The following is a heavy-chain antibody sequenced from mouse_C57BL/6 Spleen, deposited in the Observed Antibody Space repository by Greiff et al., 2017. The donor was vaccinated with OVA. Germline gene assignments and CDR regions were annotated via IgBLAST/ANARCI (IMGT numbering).Heavy chain of an antibody. Sequence: QVQLQQSGAELAKPGASVKLSCKASGYTFTSYWMHWVKQRPGQGLEWIGYINPSSGYTKYNQKFKDKATVTADKSSSTAYMQLSSLTYEDSAVYYCAREAVPTISYGSSPYYYAMDYWGQGTSVTVSS. V-gene: IGHV1-7*01. CDR3: AREAVPTISYGSSPYYYAMDY. CDR1: GYTFTSYW. D-gene: IGHD1-1*01. CDR2: INPSSGYT. J-gene: IGHJ4*01.